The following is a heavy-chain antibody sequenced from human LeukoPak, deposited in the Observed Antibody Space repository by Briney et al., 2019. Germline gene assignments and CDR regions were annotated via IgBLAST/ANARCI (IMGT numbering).Heavy chain of an antibody. D-gene: IGHD1-14*01. Sequence: SVTVSCTASGGTFSSYAISWVRQAPGQRLEWMGGIIPIFGTAKYAQKFQGRVTITADESTSTAYMELSSLRSEDAAVYYCARDSSDFRNLIPHWGQGTLVTVSS. CDR1: GGTFSSYA. V-gene: IGHV1-69*13. CDR2: IIPIFGTA. CDR3: ARDSSDFRNLIPH. J-gene: IGHJ1*01.